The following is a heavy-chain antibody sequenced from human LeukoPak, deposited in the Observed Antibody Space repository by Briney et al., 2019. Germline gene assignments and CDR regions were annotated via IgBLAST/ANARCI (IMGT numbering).Heavy chain of an antibody. D-gene: IGHD5-12*01. V-gene: IGHV4-34*01. CDR2: INHCGST. Sequence: SETLSLTCGVYGGSFFGYYWTWIRQPPGKGLEWMGEINHCGSTRYNPSLKSRVTISLDTSKSQFSLKLTSVTAADTAVYFCARVPSRGSPFFDFWGQGTLVTVSS. J-gene: IGHJ4*02. CDR1: GGSFFGYY. CDR3: ARVPSRGSPFFDF.